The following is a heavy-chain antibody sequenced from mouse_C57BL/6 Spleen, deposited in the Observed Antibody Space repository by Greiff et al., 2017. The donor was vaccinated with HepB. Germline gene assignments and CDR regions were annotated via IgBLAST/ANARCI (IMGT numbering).Heavy chain of an antibody. V-gene: IGHV14-3*01. Sequence: EVKVEESVAELVRPGASVKLSCTASGFNIKNTYMHWVKQRPEQGLEWIGRIDPANGNTKYAPKFQGKATITADTSSNTASLQLSSLTSEDTAIYYCAPPYYSNHWYFDVWGTGTTVTVSS. CDR3: APPYYSNHWYFDV. J-gene: IGHJ1*03. CDR1: GFNIKNTY. D-gene: IGHD2-5*01. CDR2: IDPANGNT.